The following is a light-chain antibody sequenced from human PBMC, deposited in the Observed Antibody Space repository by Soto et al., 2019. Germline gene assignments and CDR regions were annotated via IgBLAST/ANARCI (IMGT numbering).Light chain of an antibody. CDR2: DVS. Sequence: DIQMTQSPSSLSASLGDRVTISCRASQVISTYLAWYQQKPGKAPTLLISDVSRLESGVPSRFSGSGSGTEFTLTISGLQPDDFATYYCHQYNYLHTFGQGTKLEIK. CDR3: HQYNYLHT. J-gene: IGKJ2*01. V-gene: IGKV1-5*01. CDR1: QVISTY.